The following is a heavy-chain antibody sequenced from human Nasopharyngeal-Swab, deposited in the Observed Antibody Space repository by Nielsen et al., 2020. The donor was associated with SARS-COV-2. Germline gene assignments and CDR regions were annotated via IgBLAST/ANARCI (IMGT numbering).Heavy chain of an antibody. CDR3: ARQVVVETHNFDY. CDR1: GSSISSGSY. Sequence: SDTLSLTFPVSGSSISSGSYSGCIRQPPRKGLEWIGSIYHSGSTYYNPSLKSRVTISVDTSKNQFSLKLSSVTAADTAVYYCARQVVVETHNFDYWGQGTLVTVSS. V-gene: IGHV4-38-2*01. D-gene: IGHD2-21*01. CDR2: IYHSGST. J-gene: IGHJ4*02.